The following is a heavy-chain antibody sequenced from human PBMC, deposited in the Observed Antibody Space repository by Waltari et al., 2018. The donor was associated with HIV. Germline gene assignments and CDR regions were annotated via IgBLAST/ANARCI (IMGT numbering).Heavy chain of an antibody. D-gene: IGHD3-10*01. CDR1: GYSISSGYY. V-gene: IGHV4-38-2*01. CDR2: IFHTGTT. Sequence: QVQLQESDPGLVKPSETLSLTCAVSGYSISSGYYWDWIRQPPGKGLEWIGNIFHTGTTSYNPSLKSRVTISLDTSKNHFSLRLSSVTAADTAVYYCARSEYYASGSYSPDYYYGMAVWGQGTTVTVSS. J-gene: IGHJ6*02. CDR3: ARSEYYASGSYSPDYYYGMAV.